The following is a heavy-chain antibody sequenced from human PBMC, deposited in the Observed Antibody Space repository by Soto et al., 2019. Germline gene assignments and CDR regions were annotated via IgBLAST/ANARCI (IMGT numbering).Heavy chain of an antibody. CDR3: ARVRVDPFYYDSSGPNED. J-gene: IGHJ4*02. V-gene: IGHV3-48*02. CDR2: ISSSSSTI. Sequence: GGSLRLACAASGFTFSSYSMKWVLQSPGQGLEWVSYISSSSSTIYYADSVKGRFTISRDNAKNSLYLQMNSLGDEDTAVYYCARVRVDPFYYDSSGPNEDWGQGTLVTVSS. CDR1: GFTFSSYS. D-gene: IGHD3-22*01.